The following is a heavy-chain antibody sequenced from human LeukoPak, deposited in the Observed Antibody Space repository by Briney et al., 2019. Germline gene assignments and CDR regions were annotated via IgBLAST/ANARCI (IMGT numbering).Heavy chain of an antibody. J-gene: IGHJ6*04. CDR1: GYTFTSYA. CDR2: INAGNGNT. D-gene: IGHD3-10*01. Sequence: ASVKVSCKASGYTFTSYAMHWVRQAPGQRLEWMGWINAGNGNTKYSQKFQGRVTITRDTSASTAYMELSSLRSEDTAVYYCARARTMVRGVIITGYNYGMDVWGKGTTVTVSS. V-gene: IGHV1-3*01. CDR3: ARARTMVRGVIITGYNYGMDV.